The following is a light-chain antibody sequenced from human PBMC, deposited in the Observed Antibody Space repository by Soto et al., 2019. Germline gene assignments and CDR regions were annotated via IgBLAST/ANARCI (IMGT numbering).Light chain of an antibody. V-gene: IGKV4-1*01. CDR1: QSILYNSNDKTY. CDR2: WAA. CDR3: QQYFVAPYT. Sequence: DIVMTQSPDSLAVSLGERATINCKSNQSILYNSNDKTYLAWYQQKPGQPPALLIYWAATRASGVPDRFSGSGSGTDFALTSSSLQAEDVAIYFCQQYFVAPYTFGKGTKLEI. J-gene: IGKJ2*01.